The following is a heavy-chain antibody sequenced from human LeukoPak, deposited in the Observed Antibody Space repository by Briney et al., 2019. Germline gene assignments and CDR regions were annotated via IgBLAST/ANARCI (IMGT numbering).Heavy chain of an antibody. Sequence: SETLSLTCTVSGGSISSYYWSWIRQPPGKGLEWIGEINHSGSTNYNPSLKSRVTISVDTSKNQFSLKLSSVTAADTAVYYCAGSMTTVTTTHLRYYYYYYMDVWGKGTTVTVSS. CDR1: GGSISSYY. CDR2: INHSGST. J-gene: IGHJ6*03. CDR3: AGSMTTVTTTHLRYYYYYYMDV. D-gene: IGHD4-11*01. V-gene: IGHV4-34*01.